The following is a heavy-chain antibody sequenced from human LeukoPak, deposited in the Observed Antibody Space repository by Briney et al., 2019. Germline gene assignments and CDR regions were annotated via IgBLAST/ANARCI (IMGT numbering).Heavy chain of an antibody. CDR1: GFTFSSYG. D-gene: IGHD3-22*01. CDR2: ISYDGSEQ. J-gene: IGHJ4*02. V-gene: IGHV3-30*18. CDR3: AKDLRDDRRSYYFDS. Sequence: GGSLRLSCAASGFTFSSYGMHWVRQAPGKGMEWVAVISYDGSEQNYADSVKGRFTISRDNSKNTLYLQMNSLRTEDTAVYYCAKDLRDDRRSYYFDSWGLGTLVTVSS.